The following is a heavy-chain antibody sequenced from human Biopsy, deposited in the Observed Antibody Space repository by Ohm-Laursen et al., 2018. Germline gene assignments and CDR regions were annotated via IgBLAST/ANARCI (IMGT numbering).Heavy chain of an antibody. CDR1: GYTFAGYY. CDR2: INPNSGNA. J-gene: IGHJ6*02. V-gene: IGHV1-2*02. D-gene: IGHD3-9*01. CDR3: ARVPAYPSIDGYYGLDL. Sequence: SSVKVSCKASGYTFAGYYLHWARQAPGHGLEWMGWINPNSGNANYAQSFQGRLTVTRDTSISTAYMELTSLTFDDTAIYYCARVPAYPSIDGYYGLDLWGQGTTVIVSS.